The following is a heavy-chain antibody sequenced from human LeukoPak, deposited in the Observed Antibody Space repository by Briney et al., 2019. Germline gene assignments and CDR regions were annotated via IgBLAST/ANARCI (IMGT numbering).Heavy chain of an antibody. CDR2: ISSSSTYI. D-gene: IGHD3-22*01. V-gene: IGHV3-21*06. CDR3: ARGQSSSGSDAFDI. J-gene: IGHJ3*02. Sequence: PGGSLRLSCAASGFTFSTYSLNWVRQAPGKGLEWVSSISSSSTYIYYADSVKGRFTISRDNGKNSLYLQMNSLRAEDTALYYCARGQSSSGSDAFDICGQGTMVTVSS. CDR1: GFTFSTYS.